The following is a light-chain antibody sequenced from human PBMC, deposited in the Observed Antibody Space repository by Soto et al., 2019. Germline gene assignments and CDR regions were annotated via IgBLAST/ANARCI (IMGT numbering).Light chain of an antibody. Sequence: QSVLTQPPSVSAAPGQTVTISCSGSSSNIGNNYVSWFQQFPGTAPKVLIYDDNNRPSGIPDRFSGSKSGTSATLGITGLQTGDEADYYCGTWDNSLRAWLFGGGTKLTVL. V-gene: IGLV1-51*01. CDR2: DDN. J-gene: IGLJ3*02. CDR1: SSNIGNNY. CDR3: GTWDNSLRAWL.